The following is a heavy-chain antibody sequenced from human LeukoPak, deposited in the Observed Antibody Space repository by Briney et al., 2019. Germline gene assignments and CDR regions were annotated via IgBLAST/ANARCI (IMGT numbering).Heavy chain of an antibody. CDR3: AKVSGGGLYYDGMDV. J-gene: IGHJ6*02. CDR1: GFTFNNYA. Sequence: PGGSLRLSYAASGFTFNNYAMNWVRQAPGKGLEWVSVISGSGGTTYYADSVKGRFTISRDSSKNTLYLQMNSLRAEDTAVYYCAKVSGGGLYYDGMDVWGQGTTVTVSS. CDR2: ISGSGGTT. D-gene: IGHD1-14*01. V-gene: IGHV3-23*01.